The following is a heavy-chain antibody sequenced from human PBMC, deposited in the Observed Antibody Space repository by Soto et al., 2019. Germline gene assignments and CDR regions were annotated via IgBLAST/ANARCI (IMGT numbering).Heavy chain of an antibody. CDR2: INSDGSRT. CDR1: GFNFSRHW. Sequence: GGSLRLSCSASGFNFSRHWTHWVRQVPGRGLVWVSHINSDGSRTTYADSVKGRFTISRDNAKNTLYLQMNSLRAEDTAVYYCARDLSSCSSARCYSYYYGMDVWGQGTTVTVSS. D-gene: IGHD2-2*01. J-gene: IGHJ6*02. V-gene: IGHV3-74*01. CDR3: ARDLSSCSSARCYSYYYGMDV.